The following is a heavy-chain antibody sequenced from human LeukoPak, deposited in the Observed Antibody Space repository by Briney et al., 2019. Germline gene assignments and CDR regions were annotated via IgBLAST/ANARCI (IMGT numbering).Heavy chain of an antibody. J-gene: IGHJ4*02. CDR3: AKCPEGSYLYCYFDY. V-gene: IGHV3-23*01. Sequence: HPGGSLRLSCAASGFTFSSYAMSWVRQAPGKGLEWVSAISGSGGSTYYADSVKGRFTISRDNSKNTLYLQMNSLRAEDTAVYYCAKCPEGSYLYCYFDYWGQGTLVTVSS. CDR1: GFTFSSYA. CDR2: ISGSGGST. D-gene: IGHD1-26*01.